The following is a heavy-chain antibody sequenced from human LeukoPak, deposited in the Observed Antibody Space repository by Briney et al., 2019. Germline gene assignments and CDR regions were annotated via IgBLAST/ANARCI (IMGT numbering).Heavy chain of an antibody. CDR2: IIPILGIA. J-gene: IGHJ4*02. D-gene: IGHD4-17*01. Sequence: ASVKVSCKASGGTFSSYAISWVRQAPGQGLEWMGRIIPILGIANYAQKFQGRVTITADKSTSTAYMELSSLRSEDTAVYYCARATVTRYYFDYWGEGTLLTVSS. CDR1: GGTFSSYA. V-gene: IGHV1-69*04. CDR3: ARATVTRYYFDY.